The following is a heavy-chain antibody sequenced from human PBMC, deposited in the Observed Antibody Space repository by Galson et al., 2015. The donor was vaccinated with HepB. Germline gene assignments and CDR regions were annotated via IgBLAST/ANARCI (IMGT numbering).Heavy chain of an antibody. CDR3: ARSRVPAAISWFDP. CDR2: IIPIFGTA. J-gene: IGHJ5*02. CDR1: GGTFSSYA. Sequence: SVKVSCKASGGTFSSYAISWVRQAPGQGLEWMGGIIPIFGTANYAQKFQGRVTITADESTSTAYMELSSLRSEDTAVYYCARSRVPAAISWFDPWGQGTLVTVSS. V-gene: IGHV1-69*13. D-gene: IGHD2-2*01.